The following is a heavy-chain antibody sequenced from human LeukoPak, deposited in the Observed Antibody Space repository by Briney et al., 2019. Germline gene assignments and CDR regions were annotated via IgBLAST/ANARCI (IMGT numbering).Heavy chain of an antibody. V-gene: IGHV3-7*01. J-gene: IGHJ6*02. CDR1: GFTFSSYW. Sequence: GGSLRLSCAASGFTFSSYWMSWVRQAPGKGLEWVANIKQDGSEKYYVDSVKGRFTISRDNAKNSLYPQMNSLRAEDTAVYYCARDSPDYSIGYYYYGMDVWGQGTTVTVSS. CDR3: ARDSPDYSIGYYYYGMDV. CDR2: IKQDGSEK. D-gene: IGHD4-11*01.